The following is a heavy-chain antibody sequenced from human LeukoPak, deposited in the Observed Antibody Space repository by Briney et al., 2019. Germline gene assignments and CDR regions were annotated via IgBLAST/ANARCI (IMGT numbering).Heavy chain of an antibody. CDR1: GFTFTDYA. J-gene: IGHJ4*02. D-gene: IGHD1-26*01. V-gene: IGHV3-23*01. CDR3: AKDNFGLVPHCFDS. CDR2: IGGGGFNT. Sequence: NPGGSLRLSCVASGFTFTDYAMSWVRQAPGKGLEWVSSIGGGGFNTHYADSVKGRFSISRDTSTNTLYLEMNSLRADDSALYYCAKDNFGLVPHCFDSWGQGTLVTVSS.